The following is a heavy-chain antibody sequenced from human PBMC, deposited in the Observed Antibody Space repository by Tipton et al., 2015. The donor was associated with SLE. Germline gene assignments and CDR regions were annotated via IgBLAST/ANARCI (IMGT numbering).Heavy chain of an antibody. J-gene: IGHJ4*02. CDR2: IYHSGIT. Sequence: LRLSCTVSGDSISSVNYYWGWIRQPPGKGLEWIGTIYHSGITFYNASPQTRVTISLDTSKNQLSLSLTSVTAADTAMYYCARGHPGNSFDYWGQGTLVTVSS. D-gene: IGHD1-14*01. CDR1: GDSISSVNYY. CDR3: ARGHPGNSFDY. V-gene: IGHV4-38-2*02.